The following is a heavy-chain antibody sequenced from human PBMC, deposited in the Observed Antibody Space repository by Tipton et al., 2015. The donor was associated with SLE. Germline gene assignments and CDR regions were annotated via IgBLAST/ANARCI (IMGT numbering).Heavy chain of an antibody. CDR1: GGSISSGSYY. CDR2: IYTSGST. D-gene: IGHD7-27*01. Sequence: TLSLTCTVSGGSISSGSYYRSWIRQPAGKGLEWIGYIYTSGSTNYNPSLKSRVTISVDTSKNQFSLKLSSVTAADTAVYYCARGGGNWGFAFDIWGQGTMVTVPS. V-gene: IGHV4-61*09. J-gene: IGHJ3*02. CDR3: ARGGGNWGFAFDI.